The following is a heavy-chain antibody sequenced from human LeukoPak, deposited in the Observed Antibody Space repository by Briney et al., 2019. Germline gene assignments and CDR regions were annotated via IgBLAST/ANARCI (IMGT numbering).Heavy chain of an antibody. CDR1: GYTFTSYD. D-gene: IGHD6-19*01. CDR2: MNPNSGNT. CDR3: ARGRYNSGWDDY. Sequence: GASVKVSCKASGYTFTSYDINWVRQATGQGLEWMGWMNPNSGNTGYAQKFQGRVTMTRNTSTSTAYMELSSLRSEDTAVYYCARGRYNSGWDDYWGQGTLVTVSS. J-gene: IGHJ4*02. V-gene: IGHV1-8*01.